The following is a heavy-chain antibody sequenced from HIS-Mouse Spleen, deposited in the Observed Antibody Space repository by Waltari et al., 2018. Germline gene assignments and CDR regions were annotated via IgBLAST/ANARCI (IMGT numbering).Heavy chain of an antibody. CDR1: GFSLSTSGLC. CDR3: ARIAEGYSSGWYAFDY. V-gene: IGHV2-70*15. CDR2: IDWDDDK. J-gene: IGHJ4*02. D-gene: IGHD6-19*01. Sequence: QVTLRESGPALVKPTQTLTLPWTFSGFSLSTSGLCVSWIRQPPGKALEWLARIDWDDDKYYSTSLKTRLNISKDTSKNQVVLTMTNMDPVDTATYYCARIAEGYSSGWYAFDYWGQGTLVTVSS.